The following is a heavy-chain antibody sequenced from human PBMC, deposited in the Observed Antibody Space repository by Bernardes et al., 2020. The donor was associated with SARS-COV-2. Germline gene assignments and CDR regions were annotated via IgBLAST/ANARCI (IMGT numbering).Heavy chain of an antibody. J-gene: IGHJ5*02. V-gene: IGHV1-3*01. Sequence: ASVKVSCKASGYTFTSYAMHWVRQAPGQRLEWMGWINAGNGNTKYSQKFQGRVTITRDTSASTAYMELSSLRSEDTAVYYCARGSMFGDYGGKSWFDPWGQGTLVTVSS. CDR2: INAGNGNT. CDR3: ARGSMFGDYGGKSWFDP. D-gene: IGHD4-17*01. CDR1: GYTFTSYA.